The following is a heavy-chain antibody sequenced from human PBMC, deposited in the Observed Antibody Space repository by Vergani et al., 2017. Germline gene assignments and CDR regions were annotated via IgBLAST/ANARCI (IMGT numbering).Heavy chain of an antibody. J-gene: IGHJ4*02. V-gene: IGHV4-61*02. Sequence: QVQLQESGPGLVKPSQTLSLTCTVSGGSISSGGYYWSWIRQPAGKGLEWIGRIYTSGSTNYNPSLKSRVTMSVDTSKNQFSLKLSSVTAADTAVYYCARDKPVRDAIFGEYYFDYWGQGTLVTVSS. CDR2: IYTSGST. D-gene: IGHD3-3*01. CDR1: GGSISSGGYY. CDR3: ARDKPVRDAIFGEYYFDY.